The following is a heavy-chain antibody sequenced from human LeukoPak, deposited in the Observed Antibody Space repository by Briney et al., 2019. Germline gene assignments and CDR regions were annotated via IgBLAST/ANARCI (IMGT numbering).Heavy chain of an antibody. CDR2: IYYSGST. V-gene: IGHV4-59*01. D-gene: IGHD2-15*01. Sequence: SETLSLTCGVYGGSFSDYYWSWIRQPPGKGLEWIGYIYYSGSTNYNPSLKSRVTISVDTSKNQFSLKLSSVTAADTAVYYCARGYCSGGSCYSLDYWGQGTLVTVSS. CDR3: ARGYCSGGSCYSLDY. CDR1: GGSFSDYY. J-gene: IGHJ4*02.